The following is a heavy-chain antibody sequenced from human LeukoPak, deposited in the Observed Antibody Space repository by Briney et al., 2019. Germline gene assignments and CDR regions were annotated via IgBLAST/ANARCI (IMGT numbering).Heavy chain of an antibody. CDR3: AKDPGWVEGYFDY. D-gene: IGHD2-15*01. V-gene: IGHV3-30*04. Sequence: PGGSLRLSCAASGFTFSSYAMHWVRQAPGKGLEWVAVISYDGSNKYYADSVKGRFTISRDNSKNTLYLQMNSLRAEDTAVYYCAKDPGWVEGYFDYWGQGTLVTVSS. J-gene: IGHJ4*02. CDR1: GFTFSSYA. CDR2: ISYDGSNK.